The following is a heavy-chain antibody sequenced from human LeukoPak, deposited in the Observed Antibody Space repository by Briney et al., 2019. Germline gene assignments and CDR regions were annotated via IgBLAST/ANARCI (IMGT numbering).Heavy chain of an antibody. CDR1: GFTFSSYA. D-gene: IGHD6-19*01. V-gene: IGHV3-30*04. Sequence: GRSLRLSCAASGFTFSSYAMHWVRQAPGKGLEWVAVISYDGSNKYYADSVKGRFTISRDNSKNTLYLQMNSLRAEDTAVYYCARDGRQWPAYRGSVVDPWGQGTLVTVSS. J-gene: IGHJ5*02. CDR3: ARDGRQWPAYRGSVVDP. CDR2: ISYDGSNK.